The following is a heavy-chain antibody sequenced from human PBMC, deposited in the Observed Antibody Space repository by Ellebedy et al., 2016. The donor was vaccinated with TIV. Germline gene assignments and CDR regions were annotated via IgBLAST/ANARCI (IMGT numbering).Heavy chain of an antibody. Sequence: GESLKISCKGSGYSFTRYWLGWVRQMPGKGLEWMGIIYPADSDTRYSPSFQGQVTFSADRSISTAYLLWSSLKASDTAIYYCARPSLYSGSSRYGMDVWGQGTTVTVSS. CDR1: GYSFTRYW. J-gene: IGHJ6*02. D-gene: IGHD6-6*01. CDR3: ARPSLYSGSSRYGMDV. CDR2: IYPADSDT. V-gene: IGHV5-51*01.